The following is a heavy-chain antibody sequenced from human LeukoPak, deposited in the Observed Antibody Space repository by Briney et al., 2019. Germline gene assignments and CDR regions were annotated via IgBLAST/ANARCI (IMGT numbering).Heavy chain of an antibody. Sequence: GGSLRLSCGASGFSFTTYWMAWVRQAPGKGLEWVANIKQDGTEKYYVDSVKGRFTISRDYARNSLYLQMNSLRAEDTAVYYCARDPYSGGYGDYYYYYMDLWGQGTTVTISS. CDR1: GFSFTTYW. CDR3: ARDPYSGGYGDYYYYYMDL. D-gene: IGHD1-26*01. J-gene: IGHJ6*03. V-gene: IGHV3-7*01. CDR2: IKQDGTEK.